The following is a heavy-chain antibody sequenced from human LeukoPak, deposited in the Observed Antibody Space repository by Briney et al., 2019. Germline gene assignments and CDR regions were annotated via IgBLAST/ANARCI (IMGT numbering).Heavy chain of an antibody. CDR1: GFTFSSYS. V-gene: IGHV3-21*01. Sequence: GGSLRLSCAASGFTFSSYSMNWVRQAPGKGLEWVAAISTTSGNIYYADSVKGRFTISRDNAKNSLYLQMNSLRVKDTALYYCARRAPSHDFDDWGQGTLVTVSS. J-gene: IGHJ4*02. CDR2: ISTTSGNI. CDR3: ARRAPSHDFDD.